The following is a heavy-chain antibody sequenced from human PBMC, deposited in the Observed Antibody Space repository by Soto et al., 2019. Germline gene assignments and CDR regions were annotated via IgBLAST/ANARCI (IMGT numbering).Heavy chain of an antibody. J-gene: IGHJ5*02. Sequence: EVQLLESGGGLVQPGGSLRLSCAASGFTFSSYAMSWVRQAPGKGLEWVSAISGSGGSTYYADSVKGRFTISRDNSKNTLYLQMNSLRAEDTAVYYCAKGIWDYDSSGYYSPWGNWFDPWGQGTLVTVSS. CDR2: ISGSGGST. CDR3: AKGIWDYDSSGYYSPWGNWFDP. V-gene: IGHV3-23*01. CDR1: GFTFSSYA. D-gene: IGHD3-22*01.